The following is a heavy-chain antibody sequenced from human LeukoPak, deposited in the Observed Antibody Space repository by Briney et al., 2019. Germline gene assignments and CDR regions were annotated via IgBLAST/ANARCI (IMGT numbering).Heavy chain of an antibody. CDR3: ARGILTGYYRVPSLGYFDY. Sequence: PGGSLRLSCAASGFTFSSYEMNWVRQAPGKGLEWVSYISSGGRIKYYADSVEGRFTISRDNAKNSLYLQMNSLRAEDTAVYYCARGILTGYYRVPSLGYFDYWGQGTLVTVSS. D-gene: IGHD3-9*01. V-gene: IGHV3-48*03. J-gene: IGHJ4*02. CDR2: ISSGGRIK. CDR1: GFTFSSYE.